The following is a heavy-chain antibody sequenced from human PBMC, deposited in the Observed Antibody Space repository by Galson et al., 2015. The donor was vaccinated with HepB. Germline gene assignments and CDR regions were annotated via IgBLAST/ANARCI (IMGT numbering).Heavy chain of an antibody. J-gene: IGHJ4*02. CDR3: ARDRFPWLYYDYGDEDY. CDR1: GGSISSYY. V-gene: IGHV4-4*07. D-gene: IGHD4-17*01. CDR2: IYTSGST. Sequence: SETLSLTCTVSGGSISSYYWSWIRQPAGKGLEWIGRIYTSGSTNYNPSLKSRVTMSVDTSKNQFSLKLSSVTAADTAVYYCARDRFPWLYYDYGDEDYWGQGTLVTVSS.